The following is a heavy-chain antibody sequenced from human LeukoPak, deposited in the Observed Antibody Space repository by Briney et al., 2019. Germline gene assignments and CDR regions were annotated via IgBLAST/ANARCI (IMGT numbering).Heavy chain of an antibody. J-gene: IGHJ3*02. D-gene: IGHD6-13*01. CDR1: GYTFTAYY. V-gene: IGHV1-2*02. CDR2: MNPNSGAT. CDR3: ARDRSSSSGVNAFDI. Sequence: GASVEVSCKASGYTFTAYYIHWVRQAPGQGLECMGWMNPNSGATNYAQEFQGRVTMTRDTSISTAYMELSRLTSDDTAVYYCARDRSSSSGVNAFDIWGQGTMVTVSS.